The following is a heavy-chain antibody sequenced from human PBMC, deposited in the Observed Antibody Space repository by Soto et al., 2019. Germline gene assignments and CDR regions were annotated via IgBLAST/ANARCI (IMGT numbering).Heavy chain of an antibody. J-gene: IGHJ6*04. CDR2: IIPIFGTA. D-gene: IGHD1-7*01. Sequence: SVKVSCKASGGTFSSYAISWVRQAPGQGLEWMGGIIPIFGTANYAQKFQGRVTITADKSTSTAYMELSSLRSEDTAVYYCAILVPLTLSRTTNHGMDVWGKETTVTVAS. CDR1: GGTFSSYA. CDR3: AILVPLTLSRTTNHGMDV. V-gene: IGHV1-69*06.